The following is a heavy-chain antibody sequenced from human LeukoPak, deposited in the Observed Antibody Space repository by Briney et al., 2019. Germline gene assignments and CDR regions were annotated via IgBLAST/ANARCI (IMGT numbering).Heavy chain of an antibody. J-gene: IGHJ4*02. D-gene: IGHD3-3*01. CDR2: INGDGSSS. CDR3: ARQRSGAPDS. V-gene: IGHV3-74*01. Sequence: GGSLRLSCAASGFTFSSFWMHWVRQAPGKGLVWVSRINGDGSSSAHADSVKGRFTISRDNAKNTLFLQMNSLRAEDTAVYYCARQRSGAPDSWGQGTLVTVSS. CDR1: GFTFSSFW.